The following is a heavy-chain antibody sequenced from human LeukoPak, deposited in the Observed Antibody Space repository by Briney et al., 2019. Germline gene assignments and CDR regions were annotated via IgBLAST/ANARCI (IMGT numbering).Heavy chain of an antibody. J-gene: IGHJ6*03. CDR3: ATNSGTPPRYMNV. CDR2: IWDDGSNE. Sequence: PGRSLRLSCAASGLTFRSYGMHRVRQAPGKGLEWVAVIWDDGSNEGYADSVKGRFTISRDNSKNMLYLQMNSLRDEDTAVYYCATNSGTPPRYMNVWGKGTTVSVSS. D-gene: IGHD1-26*01. V-gene: IGHV3-33*01. CDR1: GLTFRSYG.